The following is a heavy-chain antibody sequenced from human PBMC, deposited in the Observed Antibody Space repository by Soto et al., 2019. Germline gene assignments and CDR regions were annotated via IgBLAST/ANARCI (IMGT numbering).Heavy chain of an antibody. Sequence: QVQLVQSGAEVKKPGSSVKVSCKASGGTFSSYAISWVRQAPGQGLEWMGGIIPIFGTANYAQKFQGRVTITADQSTSTAYMELSSLRSEDTAVYYCARSWVAGKLQDYYYGMDVWGQGTTVTVSS. CDR3: ARSWVAGKLQDYYYGMDV. CDR2: IIPIFGTA. V-gene: IGHV1-69*01. D-gene: IGHD1-1*01. CDR1: GGTFSSYA. J-gene: IGHJ6*02.